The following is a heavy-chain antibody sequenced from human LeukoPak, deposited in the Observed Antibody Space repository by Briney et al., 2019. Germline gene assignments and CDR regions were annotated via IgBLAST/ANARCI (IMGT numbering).Heavy chain of an antibody. CDR3: ARDNGYCSGGSCYPGYDWFDP. Sequence: SETLSLTCTVSGGSISSYYWSWIRQPAGKGLEWIGRIYTSGSTNYNPSLKSRVTMSVDTSKNQFSLKLSSVTAADTAVYYCARDNGYCSGGSCYPGYDWFDPWGQGTLVTVSS. D-gene: IGHD2-15*01. J-gene: IGHJ5*02. CDR1: GGSISSYY. V-gene: IGHV4-4*07. CDR2: IYTSGST.